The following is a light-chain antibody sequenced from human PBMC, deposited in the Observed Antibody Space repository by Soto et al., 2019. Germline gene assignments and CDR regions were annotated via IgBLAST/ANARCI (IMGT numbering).Light chain of an antibody. J-gene: IGKJ1*01. CDR2: AAS. CDR3: QQYNSYPGT. Sequence: DIQLTQSPSFLSASLGDRVTITCRASQGIGSYLAWYQQKPGKVPKLLIYAASTLQSGVPSRFSGSGSGTDFTLTISSLQPEDVATYYCQQYNSYPGTFGQGTKVDIK. V-gene: IGKV1-27*01. CDR1: QGIGSY.